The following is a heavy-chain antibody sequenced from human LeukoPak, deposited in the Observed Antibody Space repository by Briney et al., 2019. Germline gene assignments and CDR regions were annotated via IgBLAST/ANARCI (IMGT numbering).Heavy chain of an antibody. CDR3: ARVVLGATCYFDY. D-gene: IGHD1-26*01. V-gene: IGHV1-2*02. CDR2: INPNSGGT. Sequence: ASVNYSCPASGYTFTGYYMRWVRQAPGQGLEWMGWINPNSGGTNYAQKFQGRVTMTRDTSISTAYMELSSLRSDDTAVYYCARVVLGATCYFDYGGQGTLVTVSS. J-gene: IGHJ4*02. CDR1: GYTFTGYY.